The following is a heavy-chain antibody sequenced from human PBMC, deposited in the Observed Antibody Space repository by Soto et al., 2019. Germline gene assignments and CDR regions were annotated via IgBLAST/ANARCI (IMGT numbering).Heavy chain of an antibody. J-gene: IGHJ4*02. D-gene: IGHD3-3*01. CDR2: ISWNSGSI. V-gene: IGHV3-9*01. CDR1: GFTFDDYA. CDR3: AKGSSYDFWSGFNY. Sequence: EVQLVESGGGLVQPGRSLRLSCAVSGFTFDDYAMHWVRQAPGKGLEWVSGISWNSGSIDYADSVKSRFTISRDNAKNSLYLQMNSLRTEDTALYYCAKGSSYDFWSGFNYWGQGTLVTVSS.